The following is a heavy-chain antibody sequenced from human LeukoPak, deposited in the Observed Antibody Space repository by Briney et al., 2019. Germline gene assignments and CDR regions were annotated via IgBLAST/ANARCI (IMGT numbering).Heavy chain of an antibody. V-gene: IGHV4-4*07. Sequence: SETLSLTCTVSGGSISSYYLSWIRQTAGKGLEWIGRMYSSGSNYNPSLKSRVTMSIDTSTNQLSLKLSSVTAADTAVYYCARDFSSSSSVYYYYYMDVWGKGTTVTVSS. CDR1: GGSISSYY. J-gene: IGHJ6*03. D-gene: IGHD6-6*01. CDR3: ARDFSSSSSVYYYYYMDV. CDR2: MYSSGS.